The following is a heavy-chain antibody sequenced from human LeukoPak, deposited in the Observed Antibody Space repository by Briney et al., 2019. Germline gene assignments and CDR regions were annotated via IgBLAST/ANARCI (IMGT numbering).Heavy chain of an antibody. CDR2: INPNSGAT. CDR1: GYTFTGYY. V-gene: IGHV1-2*02. Sequence: ASVKVSCKASGYTFTGYYMHWVRQAPGQGLEWMGWINPNSGATNYAQEFQGRVTMTRDTTISTAYMELSRLRSDDTAIYYCARGAHYHDSSEGYDYWGQGTLVTVSS. D-gene: IGHD3-22*01. J-gene: IGHJ4*02. CDR3: ARGAHYHDSSEGYDY.